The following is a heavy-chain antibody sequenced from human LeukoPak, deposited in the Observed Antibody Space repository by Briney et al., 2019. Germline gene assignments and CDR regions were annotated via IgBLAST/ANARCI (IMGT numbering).Heavy chain of an antibody. CDR1: GYTFPNYG. CDR3: ASDGHRLTGTTFLSSEMYYYYYYGMDV. CDR2: IIPIFGTA. D-gene: IGHD1-7*01. Sequence: GASVKVSCKTSGYTFPNYGIGWVRQAPGQGLEWMGGIIPIFGTANYAQKFQGRVTITADESTSTAYMELSSLRSEDTAVYYCASDGHRLTGTTFLSSEMYYYYYYGMDVWGQGTTVTVSS. V-gene: IGHV1-69*01. J-gene: IGHJ6*02.